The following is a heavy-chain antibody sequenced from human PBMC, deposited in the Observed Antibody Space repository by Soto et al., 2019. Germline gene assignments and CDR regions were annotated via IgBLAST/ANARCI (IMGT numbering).Heavy chain of an antibody. CDR1: GGSFSGYY. J-gene: IGHJ4*02. CDR2: INQSGST. Sequence: SETLSLTCAVYGGSFSGYYWSWIRQPPGKGLEWIGEINQSGSTNYNPSLKSRVTISVDTSKNQFPLKLSSVTAADTAVYYCARTYSSSWSPFDYWGQGTLVTVSS. V-gene: IGHV4-34*01. CDR3: ARTYSSSWSPFDY. D-gene: IGHD6-13*01.